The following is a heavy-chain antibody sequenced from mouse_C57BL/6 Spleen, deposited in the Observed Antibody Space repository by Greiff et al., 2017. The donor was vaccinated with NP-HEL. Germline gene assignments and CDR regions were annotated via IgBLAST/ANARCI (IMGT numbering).Heavy chain of an antibody. D-gene: IGHD1-1*01. CDR1: GYTFTSYW. CDR2: IHPSDSDT. J-gene: IGHJ1*03. Sequence: QVQLQQPGAELVKPGASVKVSCKASGYTFTSYWMHWVKQRPGQGLEWIGRIHPSDSDTNYNQKFKGKATLTVDKSSSTAYMQLSSLTSEDSAVYYWATSITTVGGGYFDVWGTGTTVTVSS. CDR3: ATSITTVGGGYFDV. V-gene: IGHV1-74*01.